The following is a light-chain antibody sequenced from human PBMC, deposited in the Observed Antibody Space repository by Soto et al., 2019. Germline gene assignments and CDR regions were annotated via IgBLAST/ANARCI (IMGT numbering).Light chain of an antibody. V-gene: IGKV3-11*01. CDR1: QSVSSY. Sequence: LTHALATLASSAGERATLFCRASQSVSSYLAWYQQKPGQAPRLLIYDASNRATGIPARFSGSGSGTDFSLTISSLEPEDFAVYYCQQRSDWPRTFGQGSKVDI. CDR3: QQRSDWPRT. J-gene: IGKJ1*01. CDR2: DAS.